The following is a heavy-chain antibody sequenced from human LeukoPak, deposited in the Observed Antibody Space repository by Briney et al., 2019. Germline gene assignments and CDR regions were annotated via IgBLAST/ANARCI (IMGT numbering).Heavy chain of an antibody. CDR3: ARHGGWRFGESHYYYGMDV. Sequence: GASLQISCKGSGYSFTSYWIGWVRQMPGKGLEWMGIIYPGDSDTRYSPSFQGQVTISADKSISTAYLQWSSLKASDTAMYYRARHGGWRFGESHYYYGMDVWGQGTTVTVSS. CDR1: GYSFTSYW. J-gene: IGHJ6*02. CDR2: IYPGDSDT. D-gene: IGHD3-10*01. V-gene: IGHV5-51*01.